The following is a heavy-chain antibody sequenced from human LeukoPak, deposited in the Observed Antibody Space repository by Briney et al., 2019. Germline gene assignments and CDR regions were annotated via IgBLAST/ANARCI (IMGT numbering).Heavy chain of an antibody. V-gene: IGHV3-23*01. CDR2: ITGSGGST. D-gene: IGHD6-13*01. CDR1: GFTFSSYA. CDR3: AKLRSETAAANWFDP. Sequence: TGGSLSPSCAASGFTFSSYAMSWVRQAPGKGREWVSAITGSGGSTYYADSVKGQFTISRDNSKNPLYLQMNSLRAEDTAVYYYAKLRSETAAANWFDPWGQGTLVTVSS. J-gene: IGHJ5*02.